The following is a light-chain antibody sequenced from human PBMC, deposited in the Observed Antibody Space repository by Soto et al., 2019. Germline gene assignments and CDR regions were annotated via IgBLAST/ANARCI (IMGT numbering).Light chain of an antibody. J-gene: IGKJ1*01. V-gene: IGKV3-20*01. CDR3: HQYVSSWT. CDR2: GAS. Sequence: PGTLSLSPGERAPLACRASQSVSSTYVAWYQQKSGQAPRLLIYGASSRATGIPDRFSGSGSGTDFTLTISRLEPEDFAVYYCHQYVSSWTFGQGTKVDNK. CDR1: QSVSSTY.